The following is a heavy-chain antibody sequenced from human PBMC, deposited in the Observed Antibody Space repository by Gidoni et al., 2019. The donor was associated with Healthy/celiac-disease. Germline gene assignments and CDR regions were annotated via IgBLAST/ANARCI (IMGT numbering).Heavy chain of an antibody. CDR2: ISDDGSNK. D-gene: IGHD6-19*01. CDR3: ARVGIAVAGIDAFDI. V-gene: IGHV3-30-3*01. J-gene: IGHJ3*02. Sequence: QVQLVESGGGVVQPGRSLRLSCAASGFTFSSYAMHWVRQAPGKGLEWVAVISDDGSNKYYADSVKGRFTISRDNSKNTLYLQMNSLRAEDTAVYYCARVGIAVAGIDAFDIWGQGTMVTVSS. CDR1: GFTFSSYA.